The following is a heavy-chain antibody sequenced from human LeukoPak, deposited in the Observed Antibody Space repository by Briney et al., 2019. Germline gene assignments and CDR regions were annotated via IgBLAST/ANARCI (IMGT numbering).Heavy chain of an antibody. CDR3: ARDTMAGKFDY. CDR2: VSYDGGSR. J-gene: IGHJ4*02. CDR1: GFAFSSYA. D-gene: IGHD6-19*01. Sequence: GRSLRLSCAASGFAFSSYAMHWVRQGPGKGLEWVALVSYDGGSRYYADSVKGRITISRDNSKNTLYLQMNSLRAEDTAVYYCARDTMAGKFDYWGQGTLVTVSS. V-gene: IGHV3-30*14.